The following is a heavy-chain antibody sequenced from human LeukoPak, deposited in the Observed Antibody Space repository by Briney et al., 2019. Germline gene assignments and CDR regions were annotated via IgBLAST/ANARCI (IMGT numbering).Heavy chain of an antibody. CDR1: EFIFSDYD. D-gene: IGHD1-26*01. J-gene: IGHJ4*02. CDR2: ISASGRTN. V-gene: IGHV3-48*03. CDR3: AREDPSPSGSYVFDY. Sequence: GGSLRLSCDASEFIFSDYDMNWVRQAPGKGLEWVAHISASGRTNYYADAVKGRFTISRDNSKNTLYLQMNSLRAEDTAVYYCAREDPSPSGSYVFDYWGQGTLVTVSS.